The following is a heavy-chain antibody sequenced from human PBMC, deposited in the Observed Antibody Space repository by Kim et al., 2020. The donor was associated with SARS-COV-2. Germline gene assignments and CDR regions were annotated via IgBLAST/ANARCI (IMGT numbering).Heavy chain of an antibody. D-gene: IGHD3-9*01. V-gene: IGHV1-18*01. CDR2: VSNYNGDT. CDR3: ARAGYEILTGYSSP. Sequence: ASVKVSCKASGYSFRSYGITWVRQAPGQGLQWMGWVSNYNGDTYYAKDLRGRITLTTDTTTNTAYLELRSLGSDDTAVYFCARAGYEILTGYSSPWGQGTLVTVSS. J-gene: IGHJ4*02. CDR1: GYSFRSYG.